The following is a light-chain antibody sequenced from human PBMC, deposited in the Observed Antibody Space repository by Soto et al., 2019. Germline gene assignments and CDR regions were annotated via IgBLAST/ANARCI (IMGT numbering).Light chain of an antibody. Sequence: IVMTRSPATLSVSPGERATLSCRASQSVSSNLAWYQQKPGQAPRLLIYGASTRATGIPARFSGSGSGTEFTLTISSLQSEDFAVYYCQQDNNWPPWTFGQGTKVDIK. CDR3: QQDNNWPPWT. CDR2: GAS. V-gene: IGKV3-15*01. J-gene: IGKJ1*01. CDR1: QSVSSN.